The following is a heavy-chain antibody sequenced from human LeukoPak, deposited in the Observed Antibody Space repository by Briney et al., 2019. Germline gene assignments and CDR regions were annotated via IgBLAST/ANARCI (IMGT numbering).Heavy chain of an antibody. Sequence: SQTLSLTCAISGDSVSGNSGAWNWLRQSPSRGLEWLGRTYYSSKWYNDYAVSVKSRITINPDTSKNQFSLQLNSVTLEDTAVYYCARSTSSFNAFDIWGQGTMVTVSS. V-gene: IGHV6-1*01. D-gene: IGHD6-13*01. CDR2: TYYSSKWYN. CDR1: GDSVSGNSGA. J-gene: IGHJ3*02. CDR3: ARSTSSFNAFDI.